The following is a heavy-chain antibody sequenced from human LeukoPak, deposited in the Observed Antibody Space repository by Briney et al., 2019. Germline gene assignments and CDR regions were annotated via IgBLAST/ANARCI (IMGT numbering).Heavy chain of an antibody. J-gene: IGHJ6*02. CDR3: ARHRSRRLRFLEWFEGGMDV. CDR1: GYTFTSYD. V-gene: IGHV1-8*01. Sequence: ASVKVSCKASGYTFTSYDINWVRQATGQGLEWMGWMNPNSGNTGYAQKFQGRVTMTRYTSISTAYMELSSLRSEDTAVYYCARHRSRRLRFLEWFEGGMDVWGQGTTVTVSS. CDR2: MNPNSGNT. D-gene: IGHD3-3*01.